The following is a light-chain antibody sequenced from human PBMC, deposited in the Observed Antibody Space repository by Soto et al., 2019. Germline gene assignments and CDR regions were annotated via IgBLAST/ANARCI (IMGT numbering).Light chain of an antibody. CDR1: NIGSKS. J-gene: IGLJ3*02. V-gene: IGLV3-21*02. Sequence: SYELTQPPSVSVAPGQTATVTCGGRNIGSKSVHWYQQKPGQAPVLVVHDDSDRPSGIPGRFSGSNSGDTATLTISGVEDGDEADYYCQVWDRSSHHWVFGGGTQLTVL. CDR2: DDS. CDR3: QVWDRSSHHWV.